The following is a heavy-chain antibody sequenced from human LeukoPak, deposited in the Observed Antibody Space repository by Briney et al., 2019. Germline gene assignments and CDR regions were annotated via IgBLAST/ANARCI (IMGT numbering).Heavy chain of an antibody. D-gene: IGHD3-10*01. Sequence: ASVKVSCKASGYTFTTYYMHWVRQAPGQGLEWVGIINPSGGDTSYAQKLQGRVTLTTDTSTRTVYMELRSLRSDDTAVYYCARAEYYFGSGSFCRYWGQGTLVTVSS. V-gene: IGHV1-46*01. CDR2: INPSGGDT. J-gene: IGHJ4*02. CDR3: ARAEYYFGSGSFCRY. CDR1: GYTFTTYY.